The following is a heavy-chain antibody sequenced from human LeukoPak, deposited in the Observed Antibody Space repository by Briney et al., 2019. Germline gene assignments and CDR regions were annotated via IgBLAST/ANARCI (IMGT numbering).Heavy chain of an antibody. CDR3: AKDPWVYYYDRWFKDAFDI. D-gene: IGHD3-22*01. CDR2: ISGSGGST. V-gene: IGHV3-23*01. Sequence: QSGGSLRLSCAASGFTFSSYAVSWVRQAPGKGLEWVSAISGSGGSTYYADSVKGRFTISRDNSKNTLYLQMNSLRAEDTAVYYCAKDPWVYYYDRWFKDAFDIWGQGTMVTVSS. J-gene: IGHJ3*02. CDR1: GFTFSSYA.